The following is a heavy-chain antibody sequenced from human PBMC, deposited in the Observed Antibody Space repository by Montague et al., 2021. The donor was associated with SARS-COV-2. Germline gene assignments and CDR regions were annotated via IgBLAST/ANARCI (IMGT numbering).Heavy chain of an antibody. D-gene: IGHD3-9*01. CDR3: ARAPTFYDVLTCQDCELEV. Sequence: SETLSLTCGVSGGPLSGYFWSWIRQTPGKGLEWIGEISNGGATKXNPTLKSRATVSVDTSRNQFPLNLNSVTAADTGVYFCARAPTFYDVLTCQDCELEVWGRGTMVIVSS. J-gene: IGHJ3*01. CDR1: GGPLSGYF. V-gene: IGHV4-34*04. CDR2: ISNGGAT.